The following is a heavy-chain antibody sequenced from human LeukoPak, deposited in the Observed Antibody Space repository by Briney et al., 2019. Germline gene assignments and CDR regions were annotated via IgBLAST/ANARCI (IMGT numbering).Heavy chain of an antibody. V-gene: IGHV1-69*05. J-gene: IGHJ4*02. CDR3: AAAQYDFWSGYYNFDY. CDR1: GGTFSSYA. CDR2: IIPIFGTA. Sequence: ASVKVSCKASGGTFSSYAISWVRQAPGQGLEWMGGIIPIFGTANYAQKFQERVTITRDMSTSTAYMELSSLRSEDTAVYYCAAAQYDFWSGYYNFDYWGQGTLVTVSS. D-gene: IGHD3-3*01.